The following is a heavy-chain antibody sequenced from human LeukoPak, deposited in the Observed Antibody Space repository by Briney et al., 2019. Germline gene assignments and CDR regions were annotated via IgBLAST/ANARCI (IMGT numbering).Heavy chain of an antibody. Sequence: PSETLSLTCTVSGGSISSSSYYWGWIRQPPGKGLEWIASIYYSGSTYFNPSLKSRFTISVDTSKNQFSLKLRSVTAADAAVYYCARHQYYFDTSGHYPDYWGQGALVTVSS. CDR3: ARHQYYFDTSGHYPDY. J-gene: IGHJ4*02. D-gene: IGHD3-22*01. CDR1: GGSISSSSYY. V-gene: IGHV4-39*01. CDR2: IYYSGST.